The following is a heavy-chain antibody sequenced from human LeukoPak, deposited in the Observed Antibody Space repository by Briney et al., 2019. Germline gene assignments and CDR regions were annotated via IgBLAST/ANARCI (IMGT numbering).Heavy chain of an antibody. V-gene: IGHV4-59*01. J-gene: IGHJ4*02. D-gene: IGHD6-13*01. CDR2: IYYSGST. Sequence: SETLSLTCTVSGGSISSYYWSWIRQPPGKGLEWIGYIYYSGSTNYNPSLKSRVTISVDTSKNQFSLKLSSVTAADTAVYYCARVEAAGSLPVVYWGQGTLVTLSS. CDR1: GGSISSYY. CDR3: ARVEAAGSLPVVY.